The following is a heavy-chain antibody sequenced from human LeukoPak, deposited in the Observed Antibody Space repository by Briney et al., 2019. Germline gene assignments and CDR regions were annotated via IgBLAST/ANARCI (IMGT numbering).Heavy chain of an antibody. D-gene: IGHD1-26*01. CDR3: ARGAPPDY. V-gene: IGHV3-66*02. Sequence: GGSLRLSCAASGFTVSSNYMSWVRQVPGKGLDWVSVIYSGDNTYYADSVKGRFTISRDNSKNTLYLQMNSLRTEDTAVYYCARGAPPDYWGQGTLVTVSS. J-gene: IGHJ4*02. CDR1: GFTVSSNY. CDR2: IYSGDNT.